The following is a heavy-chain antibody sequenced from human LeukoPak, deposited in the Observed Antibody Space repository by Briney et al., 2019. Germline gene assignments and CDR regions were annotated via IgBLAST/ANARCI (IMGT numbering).Heavy chain of an antibody. CDR1: GGSFSGYY. J-gene: IGHJ5*02. Sequence: SETLSPTCAVYGGSFSGYYWSWIRQPPGKGLEWIGEINHSGSTNYNPSLKSRVTISVDTSKNQFSLKLSSVTAADTAVYYCARRITMIVVVPTVWFDPWGQGTLVTVSS. CDR2: INHSGST. D-gene: IGHD3-22*01. CDR3: ARRITMIVVVPTVWFDP. V-gene: IGHV4-34*01.